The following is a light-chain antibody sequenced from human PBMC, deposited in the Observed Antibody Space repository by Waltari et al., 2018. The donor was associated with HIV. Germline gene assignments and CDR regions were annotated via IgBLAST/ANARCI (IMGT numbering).Light chain of an antibody. Sequence: EIVLTQSPGTLSLSPGERATLSCRASQTVGSNSLVWYQQKPGQVPRLLIYGASRQATGIPDRFSGSGSGTYFILTISRLEPEDSAVYYCQQHGTPPSTFGPGTKVDI. CDR2: GAS. V-gene: IGKV3-20*01. CDR3: QQHGTPPST. J-gene: IGKJ3*01. CDR1: QTVGSNS.